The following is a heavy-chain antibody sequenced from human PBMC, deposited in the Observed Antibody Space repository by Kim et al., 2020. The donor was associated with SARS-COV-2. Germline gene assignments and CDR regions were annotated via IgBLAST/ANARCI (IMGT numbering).Heavy chain of an antibody. CDR2: INTYNGHT. Sequence: ASVKVSCKASGYTSTTYGVNWVRQAPGQGLEWMGWINTYNGHTNYAHSLQGRVVLTTDTSTNTVYMELTGLRYDDTAVYYCATGRNFLASVDYWGQGTMIVVSS. D-gene: IGHD3-3*01. J-gene: IGHJ4*02. CDR1: GYTSTTYG. V-gene: IGHV1-18*04. CDR3: ATGRNFLASVDY.